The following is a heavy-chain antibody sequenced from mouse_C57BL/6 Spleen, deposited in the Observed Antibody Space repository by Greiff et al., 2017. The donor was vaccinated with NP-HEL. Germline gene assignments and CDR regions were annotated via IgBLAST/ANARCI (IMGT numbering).Heavy chain of an antibody. V-gene: IGHV1-72*01. D-gene: IGHD1-1*01. CDR2: IDPNSGGT. CDR1: GYTFTSYW. CDR3: ARSLYYYGSSLYAMDY. Sequence: VQLQQPGAELVKPGASVKLSCKASGYTFTSYWMHWVKQRPGRGLEWIGRIDPNSGGTKYNEKFKSKATLTVDKPSSTAHMQLSSLTSEDSAVYYCARSLYYYGSSLYAMDYWGQGTSVTVSS. J-gene: IGHJ4*01.